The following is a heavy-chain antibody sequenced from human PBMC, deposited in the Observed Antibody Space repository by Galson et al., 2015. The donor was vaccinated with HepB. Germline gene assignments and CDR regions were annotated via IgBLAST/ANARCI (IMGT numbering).Heavy chain of an antibody. Sequence: SLRLSCAASGFTFDDYAMHWVRQAPGKGLEWVSGISWNSGSIGYADSVKGRFNISRDNAKNSLYLQMNSLRAEDTALYYCAKDINRFDWYFDLWGRGTLVTVSS. CDR3: AKDINRFDWYFDL. CDR2: ISWNSGSI. V-gene: IGHV3-9*01. CDR1: GFTFDDYA. D-gene: IGHD3-10*01. J-gene: IGHJ2*01.